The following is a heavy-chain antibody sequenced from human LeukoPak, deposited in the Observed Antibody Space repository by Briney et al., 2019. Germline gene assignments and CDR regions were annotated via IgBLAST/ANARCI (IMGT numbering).Heavy chain of an antibody. Sequence: GGSLRLSCAASGFTFSGYSMSWVRQAPGKGLEWVAGLGRTGEYKYYADSVKGRFTISRDNSKNTLYLQMNSLRAEDTAVYYCARDRRIYGDYHYYYYGMDVWGQGTTVTVSS. CDR3: ARDRRIYGDYHYYYYGMDV. V-gene: IGHV3-66*01. J-gene: IGHJ6*02. CDR2: LGRTGEYK. CDR1: GFTFSGYS. D-gene: IGHD4-17*01.